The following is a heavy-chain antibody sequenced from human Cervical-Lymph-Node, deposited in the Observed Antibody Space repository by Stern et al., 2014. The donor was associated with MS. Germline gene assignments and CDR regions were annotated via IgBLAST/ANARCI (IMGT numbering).Heavy chain of an antibody. Sequence: EVQLVESGGGLVKPGGSLRLSCAASGFTFSSYSMNWVRQAPGKGLEWVSSISSSSSYINYADAVNGRFTISRDNAKNSLYLQMNSLRAEDTAVYYCARDRGGSYSDYWGQGTLVTVSS. J-gene: IGHJ4*02. V-gene: IGHV3-21*01. D-gene: IGHD1-26*01. CDR1: GFTFSSYS. CDR3: ARDRGGSYSDY. CDR2: ISSSSSYI.